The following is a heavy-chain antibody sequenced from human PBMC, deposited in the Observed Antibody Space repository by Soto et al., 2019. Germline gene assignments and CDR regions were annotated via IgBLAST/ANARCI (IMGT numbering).Heavy chain of an antibody. D-gene: IGHD1-7*01. J-gene: IGHJ4*01. CDR1: GFTFSSYE. Sequence: GGSLRLSCAASGFTFSSYEMNWVRQAPGKGLEWISYITRSGSSRYYADSVEGRFTISRDNAKNSLYLQLNSLRAEDTAVYYCARDGPPNLNYAFDYWGHVTLVTVSS. V-gene: IGHV3-48*03. CDR3: ARDGPPNLNYAFDY. CDR2: ITRSGSSR.